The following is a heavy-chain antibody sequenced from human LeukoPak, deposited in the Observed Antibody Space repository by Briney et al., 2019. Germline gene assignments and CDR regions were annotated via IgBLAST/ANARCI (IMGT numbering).Heavy chain of an antibody. J-gene: IGHJ6*02. Sequence: GGSLRLSCAASGYTFSSYGMHWVRQAPGKGLEWVAVIWYDGSNKYYADSVKGRFTISRDNSKNTLYLQMNSLRAEDTAVYYCAREPVVVPAAMQTPHYYGMDVWGQGTTVTVSS. V-gene: IGHV3-33*01. D-gene: IGHD2-2*01. CDR1: GYTFSSYG. CDR3: AREPVVVPAAMQTPHYYGMDV. CDR2: IWYDGSNK.